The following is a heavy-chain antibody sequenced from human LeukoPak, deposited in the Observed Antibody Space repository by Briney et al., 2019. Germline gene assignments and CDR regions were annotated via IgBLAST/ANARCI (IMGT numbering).Heavy chain of an antibody. CDR3: TMTGARIAVAA. D-gene: IGHD6-19*01. J-gene: IGHJ5*02. V-gene: IGHV4-34*01. Sequence: SETLSLTCAVYGGSFSGYYWSWIRQPPGKGLEWIGEINHSGSTNYNPSLKSRVTISVDTSKNQFSLKLSSVTAADTAVYSCTMTGARIAVAAWGQGTLVTVYS. CDR1: GGSFSGYY. CDR2: INHSGST.